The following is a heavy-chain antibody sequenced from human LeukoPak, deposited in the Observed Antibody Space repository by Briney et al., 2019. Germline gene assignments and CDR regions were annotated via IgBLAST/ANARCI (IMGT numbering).Heavy chain of an antibody. CDR1: GGSISSSSYY. Sequence: QSSETLSLTCTVSGGSISSSSYYWGWIRQPPGKGLEWIGRIYYSGSTSYNPSLKSRVTISVDTSKNQFSLKLSSVTAADTAVYYCARASYSYDINGWVPFDYWGQGTLVTVSS. CDR3: ARASYSYDINGWVPFDY. J-gene: IGHJ4*02. V-gene: IGHV4-39*01. D-gene: IGHD3-22*01. CDR2: IYYSGST.